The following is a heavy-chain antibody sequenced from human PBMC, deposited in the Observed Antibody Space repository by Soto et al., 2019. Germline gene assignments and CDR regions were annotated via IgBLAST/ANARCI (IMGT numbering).Heavy chain of an antibody. V-gene: IGHV3-74*01. CDR3: VRAIGHYGMDV. J-gene: IGHJ6*02. CDR1: GFIFSNCW. CDR2: INSDGIST. D-gene: IGHD3-22*01. Sequence: EVQLVESGGCLVQPGVSLRLSCVASGFIFSNCWMHWVRQAPGMGLVWVSHINSDGISTTYADSVKGRFTISRDNAKNTLYLQRNSLGAEDTAVHSCVRAIGHYGMDVWGRGTTVTVSS.